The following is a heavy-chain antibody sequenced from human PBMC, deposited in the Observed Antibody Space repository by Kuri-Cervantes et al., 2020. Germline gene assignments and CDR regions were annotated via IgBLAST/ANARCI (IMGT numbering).Heavy chain of an antibody. J-gene: IGHJ6*03. Sequence: GGSLRLSCAASGFTFSDYYMSWIRQAPGKGLEWVANIKQDGSEKYYVDSVKGRFTVSRDNAKNSLYLQMNSLSAGDTAVYYCARDRDEYTTWHARGYNYYMDVWAKGTTVTVSS. D-gene: IGHD6-6*01. CDR1: GFTFSDYY. V-gene: IGHV3-7*01. CDR3: ARDRDEYTTWHARGYNYYMDV. CDR2: IKQDGSEK.